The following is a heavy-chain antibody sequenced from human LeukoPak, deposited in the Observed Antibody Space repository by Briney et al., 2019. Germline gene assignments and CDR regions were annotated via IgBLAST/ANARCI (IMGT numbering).Heavy chain of an antibody. Sequence: GGSLRLSCATSGFTVSSNYMSWVRQAPGKGLEWVSVIYDSGTTYYADSVKGRFPIFRDTSKNTVDLQMNSLRAEDTAVYYCARGGIVVVTAIIDYYYYGMDVWGQGTTVTVSS. D-gene: IGHD2-21*02. CDR3: ARGGIVVVTAIIDYYYYGMDV. J-gene: IGHJ6*02. V-gene: IGHV3-66*03. CDR1: GFTVSSNY. CDR2: IYDSGTT.